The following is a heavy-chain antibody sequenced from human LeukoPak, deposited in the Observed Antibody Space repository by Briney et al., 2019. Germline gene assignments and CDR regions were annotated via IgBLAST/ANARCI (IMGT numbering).Heavy chain of an antibody. Sequence: PSETLSLTCTVSGGSISSGDYYWSWIRQPPGKGLEWIGYIYYSGSTYYNPSLKSRVTISVDTSKNQFSLKLSSVTAADTAVYYCARGRGGGVLLWFGELSGAFDIWGQGTMVTVSS. J-gene: IGHJ3*02. D-gene: IGHD3-10*01. CDR1: GGSISSGDYY. CDR3: ARGRGGGVLLWFGELSGAFDI. V-gene: IGHV4-30-4*01. CDR2: IYYSGST.